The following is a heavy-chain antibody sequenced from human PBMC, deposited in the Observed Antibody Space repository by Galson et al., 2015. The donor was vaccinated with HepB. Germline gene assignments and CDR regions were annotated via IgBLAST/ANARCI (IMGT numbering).Heavy chain of an antibody. CDR1: GFTFSSYS. CDR3: ARDIAAAGLPDY. V-gene: IGHV3-21*01. J-gene: IGHJ4*02. D-gene: IGHD6-13*01. CDR2: ISSSSSYI. Sequence: SLRLSCAASGFTFSSYSMNWVRQAPGKGLEWVSSISSSSSYIYYADSVKGRFTISRDNAKNSLYLQMNSLRAEDTAVYYCARDIAAAGLPDYWGQGTLVTVSS.